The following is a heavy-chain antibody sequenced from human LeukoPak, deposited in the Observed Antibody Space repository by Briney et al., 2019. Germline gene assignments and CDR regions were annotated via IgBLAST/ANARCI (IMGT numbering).Heavy chain of an antibody. CDR2: ISGSGGST. V-gene: IGHV3-23*01. Sequence: GGSLRLSCAASGFTFSSNAMRWVRQAPGKGLEWVSAISGSGGSTYYVDSVEGRFTISRDNAKNSLYLQMNSLRDEDTAVYHCARTRSKVGTPTFDYWGQGTLVTVSS. CDR1: GFTFSSNA. D-gene: IGHD4-23*01. J-gene: IGHJ4*02. CDR3: ARTRSKVGTPTFDY.